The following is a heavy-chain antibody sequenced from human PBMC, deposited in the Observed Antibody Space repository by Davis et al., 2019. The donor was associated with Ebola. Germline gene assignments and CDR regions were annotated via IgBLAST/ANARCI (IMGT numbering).Heavy chain of an antibody. CDR3: GRWVQLSRCGMDV. V-gene: IGHV4-59*01. D-gene: IGHD5-18*01. Sequence: SETLSPTCPVAGGSISSYYWSWIRQPPGKGMEWIGYIYYSGSTNYNPSLKSRVTISVDTSKNQFSLKLSSVTAADTAVYYCGRWVQLSRCGMDVRGQGTTVTVSS. CDR2: IYYSGST. J-gene: IGHJ6*02. CDR1: GGSISSYY.